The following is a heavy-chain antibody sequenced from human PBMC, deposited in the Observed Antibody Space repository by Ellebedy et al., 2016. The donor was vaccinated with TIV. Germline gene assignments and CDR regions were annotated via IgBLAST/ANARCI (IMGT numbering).Heavy chain of an antibody. CDR3: ARQDDFWSGYFPFDY. Sequence: ASVKVSCXASGYTFTSYGISWVRQAPGQGLEWMGWISAYNGNTNYAQKLQGRVTMTTDTSTSTAYMELRSLRSDDTAVYYCARQDDFWSGYFPFDYWGQGTLVTVSS. D-gene: IGHD3-3*01. CDR1: GYTFTSYG. CDR2: ISAYNGNT. J-gene: IGHJ4*02. V-gene: IGHV1-18*01.